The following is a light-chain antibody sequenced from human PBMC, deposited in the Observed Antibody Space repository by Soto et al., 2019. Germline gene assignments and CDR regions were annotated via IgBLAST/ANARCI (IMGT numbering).Light chain of an antibody. J-gene: IGKJ4*01. CDR3: QQYNNYALT. Sequence: DIPMTQSPSTLSASVGDRVTITCRASQSISSWLAWYQQKPGKTPKLLIYDASSLESGVPSRFSGSGSGTEFTLTISSLQPDDFATYYCQQYNNYALTFGGGTKVEIK. CDR1: QSISSW. CDR2: DAS. V-gene: IGKV1-5*01.